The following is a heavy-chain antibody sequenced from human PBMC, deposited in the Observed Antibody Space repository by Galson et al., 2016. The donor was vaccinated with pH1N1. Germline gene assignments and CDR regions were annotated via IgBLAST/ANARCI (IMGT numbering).Heavy chain of an antibody. CDR3: ARGDFVVGEGWYNGLDV. V-gene: IGHV4-4*09. J-gene: IGHJ6*02. CDR1: TDSINNYC. CDR2: IYHSSHSGST. D-gene: IGHD2-15*01. Sequence: SETLSLTCSVSTDSINNYCWSWLRQAPGKGLELIGYIYHSSHSGSTNYNPSLKSRVRMSVDTSKSQFSLNLSSVTAADTAVYYCARGDFVVGEGWYNGLDVWGQGTTVTVSS.